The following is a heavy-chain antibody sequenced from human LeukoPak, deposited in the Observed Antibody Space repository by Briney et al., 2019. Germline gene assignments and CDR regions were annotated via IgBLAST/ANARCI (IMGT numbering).Heavy chain of an antibody. CDR3: ARVVHDFWSGYFYWFDP. CDR2: IYYSGST. CDR1: GGSISSYY. V-gene: IGHV4-59*01. Sequence: PSETLSLTRTVSGGSISSYYWSWIRQPPGKGLEWIGYIYYSGSTNYNPSLKSRVTISVDTSKNQFSLKLSSVTAADTAVYYCARVVHDFWSGYFYWFDPWGQGTLVTVSS. J-gene: IGHJ5*02. D-gene: IGHD3-3*01.